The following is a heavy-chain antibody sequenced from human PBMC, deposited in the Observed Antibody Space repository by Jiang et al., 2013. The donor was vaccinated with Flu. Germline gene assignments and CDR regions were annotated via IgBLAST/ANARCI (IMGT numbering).Heavy chain of an antibody. CDR3: ARYSNYYYYGMDV. D-gene: IGHD4-11*01. CDR2: ISSSSSYI. V-gene: IGHV3-21*01. CDR1: GFTFSSYS. J-gene: IGHJ6*02. Sequence: AASGFTFSSYSMNWVRQAPGKGLEWVSSISSSSSYIYYADSVKGRFTISRDNAKNSLYLQMNSLRAEDTAVYYCARYSNYYYYGMDVWGQGTTVTVSS.